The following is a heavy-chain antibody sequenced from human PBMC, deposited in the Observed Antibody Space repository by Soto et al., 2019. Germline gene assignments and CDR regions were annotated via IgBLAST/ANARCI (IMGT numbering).Heavy chain of an antibody. D-gene: IGHD2-8*01. Sequence: QVQLVQSGAEVKKPGSSVKVSCKASGGTFSSYAISWVRQAPGQGLEWMGGIIPIFGTANYAQKFQGRVTIPADESTSTAYMLLSSLRSEDTAVYYCAALGYCTNGVCSDVDYWGQGTLVTVSS. J-gene: IGHJ4*02. CDR1: GGTFSSYA. CDR3: AALGYCTNGVCSDVDY. V-gene: IGHV1-69*12. CDR2: IIPIFGTA.